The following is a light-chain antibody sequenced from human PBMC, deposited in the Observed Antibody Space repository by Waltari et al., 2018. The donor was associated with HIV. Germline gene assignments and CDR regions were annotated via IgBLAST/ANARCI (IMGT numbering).Light chain of an antibody. J-gene: IGKJ1*01. CDR1: QNVITN. CDR3: QQYNGWPRT. V-gene: IGKV3-15*01. CDR2: GAS. Sequence: EIVMTQSPATLSVSPGERVTRSCRASQNVITNLAWYQQKPGQAPSLLIYGASNRASGIPARFTGGGSGSDFTLTINSLQSEDGVLYYCQQYNGWPRTFGQGTNV.